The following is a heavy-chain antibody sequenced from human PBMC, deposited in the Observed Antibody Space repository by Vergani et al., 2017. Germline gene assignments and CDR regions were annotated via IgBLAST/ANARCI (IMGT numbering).Heavy chain of an antibody. CDR3: ARGPISWYFDY. J-gene: IGHJ4*02. Sequence: QVQLQQWGAGLLKPSETLSFTCAVYGGSFSGYYWSWIRQPPGKGLEWIGEINHSGSTNYNPSLKSRVTISVDTSKNQFSLKLSSVTAADTAVYYCARGPISWYFDYWGQGTLVTVSS. D-gene: IGHD3-3*02. CDR1: GGSFSGYY. CDR2: INHSGST. V-gene: IGHV4-34*01.